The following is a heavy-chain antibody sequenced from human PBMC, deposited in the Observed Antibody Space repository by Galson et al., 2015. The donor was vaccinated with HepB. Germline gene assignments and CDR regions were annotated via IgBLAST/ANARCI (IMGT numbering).Heavy chain of an antibody. J-gene: IGHJ4*02. D-gene: IGHD2-15*01. CDR3: AKGGAYSSQNYFDY. CDR1: GFSFTNYG. CDR2: ISSSGGST. Sequence: SLRLSCAASGFSFTNYGLSWVRQAPGKGLEWVSEISSSGGSTYYADSMKGRFTISRDNSKNTLYLQMNSLRAEDTAVYYCAKGGAYSSQNYFDYWGQGTLVTVSS. V-gene: IGHV3-23*01.